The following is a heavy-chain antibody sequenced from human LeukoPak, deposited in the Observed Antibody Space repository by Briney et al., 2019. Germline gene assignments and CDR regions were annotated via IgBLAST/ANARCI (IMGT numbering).Heavy chain of an antibody. Sequence: GGSLRLSCAASGFTFSDSYMSWIRQAPGKGLEWVSYISSSSTYTEYAGSVKGRFTISRDNSKNTLYLQMNSLRAEDTAVYYCARGLPVGYWGQGTLVTVSS. V-gene: IGHV3-11*05. CDR2: ISSSSTYT. CDR3: ARGLPVGY. CDR1: GFTFSDSY. D-gene: IGHD5-12*01. J-gene: IGHJ4*02.